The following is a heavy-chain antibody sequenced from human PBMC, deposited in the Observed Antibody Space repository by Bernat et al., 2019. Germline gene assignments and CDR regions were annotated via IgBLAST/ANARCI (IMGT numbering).Heavy chain of an antibody. Sequence: EVQLLESGGGLVQPGGSLRLSCAASGFTSSSYAMSWVRQIPGKGLEWVSAIKGSGGSTYYADSMKGRFTISRDNSKNTLNLQMNSLRAGDTAVYYCAKAPHGDSDPEYFQHWGQGTLVAVSS. CDR2: IKGSGGST. D-gene: IGHD4-17*01. J-gene: IGHJ1*01. CDR3: AKAPHGDSDPEYFQH. CDR1: GFTSSSYA. V-gene: IGHV3-23*01.